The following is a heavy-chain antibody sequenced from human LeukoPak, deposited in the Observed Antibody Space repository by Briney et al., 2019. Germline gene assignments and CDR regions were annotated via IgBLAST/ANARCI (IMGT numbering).Heavy chain of an antibody. J-gene: IGHJ4*02. CDR2: IYYSGST. D-gene: IGHD5-18*01. CDR1: GGSISSYY. CDR3: ARSYLTDSYGYGY. V-gene: IGHV4-59*12. Sequence: PSETLSLTCTVSGGSISSYYWSWIRQPPGKGLEWIGYIYYSGSTNYNPSLKSRVTISVDTSKNQFSLKLSSVTAADTAVYYCARSYLTDSYGYGYWGQGTLVTVSS.